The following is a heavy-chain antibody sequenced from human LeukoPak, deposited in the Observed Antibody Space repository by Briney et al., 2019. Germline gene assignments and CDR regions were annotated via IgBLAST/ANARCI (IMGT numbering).Heavy chain of an antibody. CDR2: IYSGGST. J-gene: IGHJ4*02. CDR1: GFTVSSNY. CDR3: AREGLERTYYFDA. V-gene: IGHV3-53*01. D-gene: IGHD1-1*01. Sequence: GGSLRLSCAASGFTVSSNYMSWVRQAPGKGLEWVSVIYSGGSTYYADSVKGRFTISRDNSKNTLYLQMNSLRAEDTAVYYCAREGLERTYYFDAWGQGTLVTVSS.